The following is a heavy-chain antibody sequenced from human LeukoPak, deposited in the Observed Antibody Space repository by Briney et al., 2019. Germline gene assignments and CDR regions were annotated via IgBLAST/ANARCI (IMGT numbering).Heavy chain of an antibody. CDR1: GGSISSSSYY. CDR3: ARLRWQQLKDAFDI. Sequence: SETLSLTCTVSGGSISSSSYYWGWIRQPPGKGLEWIGSIYYSGSTYYNPSLKSRVTISVDTSKNQFSLKLSSVTAADTAVYYCARLRWQQLKDAFDIWGQGTMVTVSS. J-gene: IGHJ3*02. V-gene: IGHV4-39*07. D-gene: IGHD6-13*01. CDR2: IYYSGST.